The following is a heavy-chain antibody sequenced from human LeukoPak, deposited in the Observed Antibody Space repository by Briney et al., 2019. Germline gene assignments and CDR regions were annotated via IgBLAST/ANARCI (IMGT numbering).Heavy chain of an antibody. Sequence: ASVKVSCKASGYTFTNYYMHRVRQAPGQGLEWMGVINPSGGSTSYAQKFQGRVTMTRDTSTSTVYMELSSLRSEDTAVYHCARVLTGSYWYFDLWGRGTLVTVSS. CDR1: GYTFTNYY. CDR2: INPSGGST. J-gene: IGHJ2*01. CDR3: ARVLTGSYWYFDL. V-gene: IGHV1-46*03. D-gene: IGHD7-27*01.